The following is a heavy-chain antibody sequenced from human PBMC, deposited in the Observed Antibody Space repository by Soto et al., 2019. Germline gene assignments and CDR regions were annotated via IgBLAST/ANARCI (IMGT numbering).Heavy chain of an antibody. D-gene: IGHD2-8*01. CDR3: ARRSAYCTNGVCYFYYYMDV. CDR1: GYTFTSYG. V-gene: IGHV1-18*01. CDR2: ISTYNGNT. J-gene: IGHJ6*03. Sequence: ASVKVSCKASGYTFTSYGISWVRQAPGQGLEWMGWISTYNGNTNYAQKLQGRVTVTTDTSTSTAYMELRSLRSDDTAVYYCARRSAYCTNGVCYFYYYMDVWGKGIMVTVSS.